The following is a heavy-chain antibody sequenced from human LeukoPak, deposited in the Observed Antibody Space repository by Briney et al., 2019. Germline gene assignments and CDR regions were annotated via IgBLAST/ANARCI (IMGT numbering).Heavy chain of an antibody. CDR3: AREQNYDSSGYYYDFGD. CDR2: INPNSGGT. J-gene: IGHJ4*02. CDR1: GYTFTDYF. Sequence: ASVKVSCKASGYTFTDYFLHWVRQAPGQGLEWMGWINPNSGGTNYAQKFQGRVTMTRDTSISTAYMELSRLRSDDTAVYYCAREQNYDSSGYYYDFGDWGQGTLVTVSS. D-gene: IGHD3-22*01. V-gene: IGHV1-2*02.